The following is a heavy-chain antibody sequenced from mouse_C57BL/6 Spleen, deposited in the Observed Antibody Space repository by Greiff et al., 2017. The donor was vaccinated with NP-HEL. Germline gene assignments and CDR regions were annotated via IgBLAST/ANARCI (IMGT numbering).Heavy chain of an antibody. CDR2: ISGGGGNT. D-gene: IGHD1-1*01. V-gene: IGHV5-9*01. Sequence: EVKLVESGGGLVKPGGSLKLSCAASGFTFSSYTMSWVRQTPEKRLEWVATISGGGGNTYYPDSVKGRFTISRDNAKNTLYLQMSSLRSEDTALYYCARHRVTTVVPWYFDVWGTGTTVTVSS. J-gene: IGHJ1*03. CDR1: GFTFSSYT. CDR3: ARHRVTTVVPWYFDV.